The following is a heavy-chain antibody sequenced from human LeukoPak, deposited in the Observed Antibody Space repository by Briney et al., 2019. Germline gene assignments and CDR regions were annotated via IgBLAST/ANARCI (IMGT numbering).Heavy chain of an antibody. D-gene: IGHD3-22*01. J-gene: IGHJ4*02. CDR2: IIQDGSAK. CDR3: ASVTSYYYNTSGDYYFDY. V-gene: IGHV3-7*02. CDR1: GFTISTYR. Sequence: HPGGSLRLSCVASGFTISTYRMSWVRQAPGKGLVWVANIIQDGSAKNYVHSVKGRFTISRDNVKNSLYLQMNSLRAEDKAVYYCASVTSYYYNTSGDYYFDYWGQGTLVTVSS.